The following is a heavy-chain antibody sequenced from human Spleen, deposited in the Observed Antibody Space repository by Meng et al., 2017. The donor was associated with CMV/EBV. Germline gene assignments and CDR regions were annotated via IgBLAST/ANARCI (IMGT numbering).Heavy chain of an antibody. CDR2: NTSDGGYP. J-gene: IGHJ4*02. CDR3: ATALYGTTGLRFDD. Sequence: GESLKISCEASGFMFIDRTMHRVRQAPGKGLEWVSLNTSDGGYPFYADSVKGRFTITRENSTSSLYLQMNSLRTEDTTLYYCATALYGTTGLRFDDLGQGTPVTVSS. D-gene: IGHD1-1*01. V-gene: IGHV3-43*01. CDR1: GFMFIDRT.